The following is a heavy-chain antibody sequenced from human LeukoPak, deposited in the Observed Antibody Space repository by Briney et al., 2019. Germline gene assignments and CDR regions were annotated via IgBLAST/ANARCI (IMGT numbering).Heavy chain of an antibody. D-gene: IGHD3-10*01. Sequence: ASVKVSCKASGYTFTSYYMHWVRQAPGQGLEWMGWTNPNSGGTNYAQKFQGRVTMTRDTSISTAYMELSRLRSDDTAVYYCARASDYYGSGSYYPNYWGQGTLVTVSS. V-gene: IGHV1-2*02. J-gene: IGHJ4*02. CDR2: TNPNSGGT. CDR3: ARASDYYGSGSYYPNY. CDR1: GYTFTSYY.